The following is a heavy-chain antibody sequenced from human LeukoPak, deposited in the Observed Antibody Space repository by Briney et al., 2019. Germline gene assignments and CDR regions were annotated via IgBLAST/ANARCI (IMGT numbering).Heavy chain of an antibody. D-gene: IGHD3-9*01. Sequence: PGRSLRLSCAASGFIFSSYVMNWVRQAPGKGLEWVAVISYDGTNKYYAESVRGRFTISRDNSKNTLYLQMNSLRAEDTAAYYCARVYYDYLLYKGGYYWYHFGMDVWGQGTTVTVSS. J-gene: IGHJ6*02. CDR2: ISYDGTNK. CDR3: ARVYYDYLLYKGGYYWYHFGMDV. CDR1: GFIFSSYV. V-gene: IGHV3-30-3*01.